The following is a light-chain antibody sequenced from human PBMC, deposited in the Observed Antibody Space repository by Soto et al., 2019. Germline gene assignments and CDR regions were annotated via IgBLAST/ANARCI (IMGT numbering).Light chain of an antibody. CDR3: QSYDSSVSKVV. CDR2: GNS. Sequence: QPVVTQPPSVSGAPGQRVTISCTGSSSNIGAGYDVHWYQQLPGTAPKLLIYGNSNRPSGVPDRFSGSKSGTSASLAITGLQAEDEADYYCQSYDSSVSKVVFGGGTKVTVL. V-gene: IGLV1-40*01. CDR1: SSNIGAGYD. J-gene: IGLJ2*01.